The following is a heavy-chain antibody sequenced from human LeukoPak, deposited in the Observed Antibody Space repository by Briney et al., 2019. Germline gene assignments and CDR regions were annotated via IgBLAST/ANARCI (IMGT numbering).Heavy chain of an antibody. Sequence: GGSLRLSCAASGFTFSSYAMSWVRQAPGKGLEWVSAISGSGGSTYYADSVKGRFTISRDNSKNTLYLQMNSLRAEDTAVYYCAKGDYGDSTALHFDCWGQGTLVTVSS. CDR2: ISGSGGST. CDR1: GFTFSSYA. CDR3: AKGDYGDSTALHFDC. J-gene: IGHJ4*02. V-gene: IGHV3-23*01. D-gene: IGHD4-17*01.